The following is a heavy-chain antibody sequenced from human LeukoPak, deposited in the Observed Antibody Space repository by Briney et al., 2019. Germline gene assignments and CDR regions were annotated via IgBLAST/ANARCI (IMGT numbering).Heavy chain of an antibody. V-gene: IGHV3-33*01. Sequence: GGSLRLSCAASAFIFSNYAMHWVRQAPGKGLEWVAVISYDGRNKYYADSVKGRFTISRDNSKNTLYVQMNSLRSEDTAVYYCARDLRVGAISFDYWGQGTLVTVSS. J-gene: IGHJ4*02. CDR2: ISYDGRNK. D-gene: IGHD1-26*01. CDR3: ARDLRVGAISFDY. CDR1: AFIFSNYA.